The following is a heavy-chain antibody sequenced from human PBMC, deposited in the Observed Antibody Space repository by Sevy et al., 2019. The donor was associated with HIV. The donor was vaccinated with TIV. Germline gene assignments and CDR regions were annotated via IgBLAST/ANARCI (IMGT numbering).Heavy chain of an antibody. Sequence: GGSLRLSCAASGFTFSNAWMSWVRQAPGKGLEWVGHVKSKTDGGTTDYPAPVRSRFTISRDYSKNTLYLQMNSLKTEDTAVYYCTTGGSLFQHWGQGTLVTVSS. J-gene: IGHJ1*01. D-gene: IGHD3-16*01. CDR2: VKSKTDGGTT. CDR3: TTGGSLFQH. V-gene: IGHV3-15*01. CDR1: GFTFSNAW.